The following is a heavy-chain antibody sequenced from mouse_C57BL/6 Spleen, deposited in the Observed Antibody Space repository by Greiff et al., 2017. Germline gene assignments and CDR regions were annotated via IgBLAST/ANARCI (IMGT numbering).Heavy chain of an antibody. V-gene: IGHV1-69*01. Sequence: QVQLQQPGAELVMPGASVKLSCKASGYTFTSYWMHWVKQRPGQGLEWIGEIDPSDSYTNYNQKFKGKSTLTVDTSSSTAYMQLSSLTSEDAAVYYCARSYYGSPDYWGQGTSVTVSS. D-gene: IGHD1-1*01. CDR2: IDPSDSYT. CDR1: GYTFTSYW. J-gene: IGHJ4*01. CDR3: ARSYYGSPDY.